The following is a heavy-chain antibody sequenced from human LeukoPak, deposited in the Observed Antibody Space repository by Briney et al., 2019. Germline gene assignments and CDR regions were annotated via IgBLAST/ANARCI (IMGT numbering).Heavy chain of an antibody. Sequence: KPSETRSLTCTISGGAISSYYWGWIRQPPGKGLEWIGHVYYSGSTNYNPSLRSRVTISVGRSRNQFSLKLTAVTAADTAVYYCARQEGSLDYWGQGTLVTVSS. CDR1: GGAISSYY. CDR2: VYYSGST. V-gene: IGHV4-59*08. CDR3: ARQEGSLDY. J-gene: IGHJ4*02.